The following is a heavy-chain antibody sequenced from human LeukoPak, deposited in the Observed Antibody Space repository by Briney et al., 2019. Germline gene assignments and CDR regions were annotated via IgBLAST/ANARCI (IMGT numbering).Heavy chain of an antibody. CDR2: IKQDGSQE. D-gene: IGHD3-3*01. CDR1: GVTLSSFA. V-gene: IGHV3-7*01. Sequence: PGGSLRLSCAASGVTLSSFAMSWVRQAPGKGLEWVAHIKQDGSQEYYVDSVKGRFTISRDSAKNSLYLQMNSLRAEDTAVYYCARGVPYDSWSGPHYSDYWGQGTLVTVSS. CDR3: ARGVPYDSWSGPHYSDY. J-gene: IGHJ4*02.